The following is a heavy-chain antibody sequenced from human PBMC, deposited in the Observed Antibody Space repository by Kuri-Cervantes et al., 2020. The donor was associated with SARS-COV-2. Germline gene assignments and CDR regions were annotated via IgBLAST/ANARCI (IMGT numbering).Heavy chain of an antibody. J-gene: IGHJ4*02. D-gene: IGHD4-23*01. CDR2: IIPFFGTL. Sequence: SVKVSCKASGGTFSSYAIRWVRQAPGQGLEWMGGIIPFFGTLSYARRFEGRVTITADESTRTVYMEMTSLTFEDTAVYFCARDVGYGGSSELDITYFDCWGQGTLVTVSS. CDR1: GGTFSSYA. V-gene: IGHV1-69*13. CDR3: ARDVGYGGSSELDITYFDC.